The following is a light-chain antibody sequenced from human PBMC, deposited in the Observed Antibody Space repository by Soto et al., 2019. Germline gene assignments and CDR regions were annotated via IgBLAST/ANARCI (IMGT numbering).Light chain of an antibody. J-gene: IGKJ1*01. Sequence: DIVLTQSPLSLPVTPGEPASISCRSSESLLDSHGYNNVDWYLQKAGQSPQVLIYLGSNRASGXXXXXXXSGSGTDFTLKISRVEADDVGVYYCMQALQTPWTFGQGTKVEIK. V-gene: IGKV2-28*01. CDR2: LGS. CDR1: ESLLDSHGYNN. CDR3: MQALQTPWT.